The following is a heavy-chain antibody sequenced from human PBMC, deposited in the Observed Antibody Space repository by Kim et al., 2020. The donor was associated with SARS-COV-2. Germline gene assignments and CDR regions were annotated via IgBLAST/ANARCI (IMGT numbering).Heavy chain of an antibody. CDR2: ISSSGSTI. D-gene: IGHD5-18*01. CDR1: GFTFSSYE. Sequence: GGSLRLSCAASGFTFSSYEMNWVHQAPGKGLEWVSYISSSGSTIYYADSVKGRFTISRDNAKNSLYLQMNSLRAEDTAVYYCASRRIQLWKRVDYWGQGTLVTVSS. J-gene: IGHJ4*02. CDR3: ASRRIQLWKRVDY. V-gene: IGHV3-48*03.